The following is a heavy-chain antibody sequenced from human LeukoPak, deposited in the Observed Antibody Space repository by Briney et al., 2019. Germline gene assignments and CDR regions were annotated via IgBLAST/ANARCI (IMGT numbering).Heavy chain of an antibody. CDR3: ARDDGSTWYFDY. CDR1: GYTFTRNT. V-gene: IGHV1-3*03. Sequence: ASVKVSCKASGYTFTRNTMHWVRQAPGQRLEWWGWINGNGNTRYSQDFQGRVTITRDTSASTAYMELSSLRSEDMAVYYCARDDGSTWYFDYWGQGTLVTVSS. CDR2: INGNGNT. J-gene: IGHJ4*02. D-gene: IGHD6-13*01.